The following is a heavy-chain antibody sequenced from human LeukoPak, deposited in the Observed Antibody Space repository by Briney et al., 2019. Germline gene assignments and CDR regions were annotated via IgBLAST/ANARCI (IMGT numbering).Heavy chain of an antibody. J-gene: IGHJ4*02. V-gene: IGHV4-59*01. CDR2: IYYSGST. Sequence: SETLSLTCTVSGGSISSYYWSWIRQPPGKGLEWIGYIYYSGSTNYNPSLKSRVTISVDTSKNQFSLKLSSVTAADTAVYYCARARLPYCSSTSCYPHFDYWGQGTLVTVSS. D-gene: IGHD2-2*01. CDR3: ARARLPYCSSTSCYPHFDY. CDR1: GGSISSYY.